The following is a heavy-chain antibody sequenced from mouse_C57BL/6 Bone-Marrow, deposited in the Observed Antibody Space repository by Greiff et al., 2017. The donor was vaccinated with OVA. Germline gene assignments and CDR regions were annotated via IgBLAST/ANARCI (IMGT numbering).Heavy chain of an antibody. CDR3: ARTFYYYGSSWDY. CDR2: IYPGSGST. Sequence: QVHVKQPGAELVKPGASVKMSCKASGYTFTSYWITWVKQRPGQGLEWIGDIYPGSGSTNYNEKFKSKATLTVDTSSSTAYMQLSSLTSEDSAVYYCARTFYYYGSSWDYWGQGTTLTVSS. D-gene: IGHD1-1*01. CDR1: GYTFTSYW. V-gene: IGHV1-55*01. J-gene: IGHJ2*01.